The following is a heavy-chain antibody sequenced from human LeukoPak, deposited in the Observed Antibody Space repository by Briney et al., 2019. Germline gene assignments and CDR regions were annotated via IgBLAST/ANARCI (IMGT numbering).Heavy chain of an antibody. CDR1: GFTFSSYA. J-gene: IGHJ6*02. Sequence: GGSLRLSCAASGFTFSSYAMSWVRQAPGKGLEWVSAISGSGGSTYYADSVKGRFTISRDNSKNTLYLRMNSLRAEDTAVYYCAKEITMVRGVRGYYGMDVWGQGTTVTVSS. V-gene: IGHV3-23*01. CDR2: ISGSGGST. D-gene: IGHD3-10*01. CDR3: AKEITMVRGVRGYYGMDV.